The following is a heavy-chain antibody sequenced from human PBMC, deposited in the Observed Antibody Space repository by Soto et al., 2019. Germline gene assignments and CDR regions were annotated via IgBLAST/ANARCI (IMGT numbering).Heavy chain of an antibody. V-gene: IGHV3-48*02. J-gene: IGHJ5*02. CDR3: ARGGVDTAMVTVGNWFYP. Sequence: EVQLVESGGGLVQPGGSLRLSCAASGFTFSSYSMNWVRQAPGKGLEWVSYISSSSSTIYYADSVKGRFTISRDNAKHSLYLQMNSRRDEDTAVYYCARGGVDTAMVTVGNWFYPWGQGTLVTVSS. CDR1: GFTFSSYS. CDR2: ISSSSSTI. D-gene: IGHD5-18*01.